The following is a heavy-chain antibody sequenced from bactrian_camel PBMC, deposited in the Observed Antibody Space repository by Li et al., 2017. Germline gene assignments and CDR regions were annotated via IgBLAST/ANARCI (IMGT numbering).Heavy chain of an antibody. CDR1: GFTFSSYW. V-gene: IGHV3S1*01. J-gene: IGHJ4*01. Sequence: QLVESGGGLVQPGGSLRLSCAAPGFTFSSYWMYWVRQAPGKGLEWVSTINAGGGITNYAGSVKGRFTISRDNAKNTVYLQMNSLKPEDTAVYYCAKGSRSWSELYEYNYWGQGTQVTVS. CDR3: AKGSRSWSELYEYNY. D-gene: IGHD6*01. CDR2: INAGGGIT.